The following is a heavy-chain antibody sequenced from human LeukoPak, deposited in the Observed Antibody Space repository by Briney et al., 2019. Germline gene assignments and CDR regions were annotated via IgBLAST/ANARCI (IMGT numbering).Heavy chain of an antibody. Sequence: PGGSLRLSCAASGFTFSSYGMHWVRQAPGKGLEWVAFIRYDGSNKYYADSVKGRFTISRDNSKNTLYLQMNSLRAEDTAVYYCAKDPLYGSGSYNYYYYMDVWGKGTTVTISS. V-gene: IGHV3-30*02. D-gene: IGHD3-10*01. J-gene: IGHJ6*03. CDR3: AKDPLYGSGSYNYYYYMDV. CDR2: IRYDGSNK. CDR1: GFTFSSYG.